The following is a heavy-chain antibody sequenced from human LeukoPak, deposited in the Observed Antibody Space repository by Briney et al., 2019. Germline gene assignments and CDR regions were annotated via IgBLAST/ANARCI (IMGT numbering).Heavy chain of an antibody. Sequence: GGSLRLSCAASGFTFSSYWMSWVRQAPGKGLEWVSVIYSGGSTYYADSVKGRFTVSRDNFKNTLYLQMNSLRAEDTAIYYCARAWGPYPYFDYWGQGTLVTVSS. V-gene: IGHV3-66*01. J-gene: IGHJ4*02. CDR2: IYSGGST. CDR1: GFTFSSYW. CDR3: ARAWGPYPYFDY. D-gene: IGHD3-16*01.